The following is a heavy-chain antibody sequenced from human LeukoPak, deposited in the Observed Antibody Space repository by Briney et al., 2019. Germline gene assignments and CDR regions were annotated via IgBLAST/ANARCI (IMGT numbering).Heavy chain of an antibody. CDR3: ARLHSGSQQDY. J-gene: IGHJ4*02. D-gene: IGHD1-1*01. CDR2: IYYSGST. V-gene: IGHV4-31*03. CDR1: GGSISSGGYY. Sequence: SETLSLTCTVSGGSISSGGYYWSWIRQHPGKGLEWIGYIYYSGSTYCNPSLKSRVTISVDTSKNQFSLKLSSVTAADTAVYYCARLHSGSQQDYWGQGTLVTVSS.